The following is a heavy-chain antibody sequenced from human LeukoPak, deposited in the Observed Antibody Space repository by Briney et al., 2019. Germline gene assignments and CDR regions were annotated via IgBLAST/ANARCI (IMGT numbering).Heavy chain of an antibody. V-gene: IGHV3-9*01. Sequence: PGGSLRLSYAASGFSFDDFAMRWVRQAPGKGLEWVSGITWNGGTIDYADSVKGRFTISRDNAKNSLYLQMNSLRAEDTALYYCATRYASGPIADYWGQGTLVTVSS. CDR1: GFSFDDFA. D-gene: IGHD3-10*01. CDR3: ATRYASGPIADY. CDR2: ITWNGGTI. J-gene: IGHJ4*02.